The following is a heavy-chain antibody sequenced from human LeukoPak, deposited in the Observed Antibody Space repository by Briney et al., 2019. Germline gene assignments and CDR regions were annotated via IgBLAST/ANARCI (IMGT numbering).Heavy chain of an antibody. CDR3: AREGSYYDSSGYFGY. CDR2: IYYSGST. Sequence: SETLSLTCTVSGASIGSSSYYWGWIRQPPGKGLEWIGSIYYSGSTYYNPSLKSRVTISVDTSKNQFSLKLSSVTAADTAVYYCAREGSYYDSSGYFGYWGQGTLVTVSS. V-gene: IGHV4-39*07. J-gene: IGHJ4*02. D-gene: IGHD3-22*01. CDR1: GASIGSSSYY.